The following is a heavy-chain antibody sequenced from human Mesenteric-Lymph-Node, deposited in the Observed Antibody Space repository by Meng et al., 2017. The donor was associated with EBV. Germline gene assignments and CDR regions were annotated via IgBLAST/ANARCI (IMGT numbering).Heavy chain of an antibody. V-gene: IGHV4-34*01. CDR1: GESFSGFY. J-gene: IGHJ4*02. D-gene: IGHD3-10*01. CDR3: ARVKPSIWFGELFYYFDY. CDR2: MNNGGTS. Sequence: QVQFQQWGAGLLKPSATLSPTCAIYGESFSGFYWSWVRQAPGKGLEWIGEMNNGGTSNYNPSLESRVTISVDPSKNQFSLNLRSVTAADTAVYYCARVKPSIWFGELFYYFDYWGPGILVTASS.